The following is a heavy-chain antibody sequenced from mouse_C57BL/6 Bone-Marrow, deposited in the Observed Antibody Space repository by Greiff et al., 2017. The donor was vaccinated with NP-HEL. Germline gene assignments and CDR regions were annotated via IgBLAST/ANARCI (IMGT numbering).Heavy chain of an antibody. Sequence: VQLQQSGPELVKPGASVKISCKASGYAFSSSWMNWVKQRPGKGLEWIGRIYPGDGDTNYIGKFKGKATLTADKSSSTAYMQLSSLTSEDSAVYFCARSDEYECYWYFDVWGTGTTVTVSS. CDR2: IYPGDGDT. J-gene: IGHJ1*03. CDR1: GYAFSSSW. D-gene: IGHD2-4*01. V-gene: IGHV1-82*01. CDR3: ARSDEYECYWYFDV.